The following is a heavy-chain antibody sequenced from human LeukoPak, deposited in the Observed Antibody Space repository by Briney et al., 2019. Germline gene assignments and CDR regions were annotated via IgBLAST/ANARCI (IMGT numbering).Heavy chain of an antibody. V-gene: IGHV3-33*08. CDR3: ARDRYDSSRYGTFDY. CDR1: GFTFSSYG. D-gene: IGHD3-22*01. J-gene: IGHJ4*02. Sequence: GGSLRLSCAASGFTFSSYGMHWVRQAPGKGLEWVAVIWYDGSNKYYADSVKGRFTISRDNSKNTLYLQMNSLRAEDTVVYYCARDRYDSSRYGTFDYWGQGTLVTVSS. CDR2: IWYDGSNK.